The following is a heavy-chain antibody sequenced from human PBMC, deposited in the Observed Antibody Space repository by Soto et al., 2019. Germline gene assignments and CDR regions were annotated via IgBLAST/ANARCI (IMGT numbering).Heavy chain of an antibody. D-gene: IGHD3-10*01. CDR2: ISDYNGNT. CDR1: GYTFSSYG. J-gene: IGHJ6*02. V-gene: IGHV1-18*01. Sequence: QVQLVQSGAEVKRAGASVKVSCKASGYTFSSYGLSWVRQAPGQGLERMGWISDYNGNTHYAQKFQGRVIMTTDTSTRTAYMELRSLRSDDTAVYFCAREGYYSGSGTYSPPRYYGMDVWGQGTTVTVSS. CDR3: AREGYYSGSGTYSPPRYYGMDV.